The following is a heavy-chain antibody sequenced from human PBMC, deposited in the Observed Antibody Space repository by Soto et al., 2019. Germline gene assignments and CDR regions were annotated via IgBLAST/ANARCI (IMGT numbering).Heavy chain of an antibody. D-gene: IGHD3-10*01. V-gene: IGHV3-53*01. CDR3: AAGSLLDI. Sequence: GESLKISCAASGFTVSSNYMSWVRQAPGKGLEWVSVIYSGGSTYYADSVKGRFTISRDNSKNTLYLQMNSLRAEDTAVYYCAAGSLLDIWGQGTMVTVSS. CDR1: GFTVSSNY. J-gene: IGHJ3*02. CDR2: IYSGGST.